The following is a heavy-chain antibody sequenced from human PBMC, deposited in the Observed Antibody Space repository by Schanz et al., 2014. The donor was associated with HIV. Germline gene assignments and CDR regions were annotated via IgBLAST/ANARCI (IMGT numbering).Heavy chain of an antibody. Sequence: QVRLHQWGAGLLKPSETLSLTCAVYGVSLSGYYWSWVRQPPGKGLEWIGEIYYSGSTNYKPSLKGRVPSSIDTSKNQFSLRLSSLTAADTAVYYCARAGYYYGSGSSFPLAYWGQGTLVTVSS. V-gene: IGHV4-34*01. D-gene: IGHD3-10*01. J-gene: IGHJ4*02. CDR1: GVSLSGYY. CDR2: IYYSGST. CDR3: ARAGYYYGSGSSFPLAY.